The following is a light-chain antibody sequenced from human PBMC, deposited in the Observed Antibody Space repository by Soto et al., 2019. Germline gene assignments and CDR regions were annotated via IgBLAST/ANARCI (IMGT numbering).Light chain of an antibody. V-gene: IGKV4-1*01. CDR3: QQYCSSPWT. CDR2: WAS. CDR1: QSVLYSSSNKNY. Sequence: DIVMTQSPDSLAVSLGERATINCRSSQSVLYSSSNKNYLAWYQQKPGKPPKLLIYWASTRESGVPDRFSGSGYGTYFTLTISSRQAENVAVYYCQQYCSSPWTFGQGTNVEIK. J-gene: IGKJ1*01.